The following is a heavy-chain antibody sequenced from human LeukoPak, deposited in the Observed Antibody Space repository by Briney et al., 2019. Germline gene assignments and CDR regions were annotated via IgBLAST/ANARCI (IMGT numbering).Heavy chain of an antibody. V-gene: IGHV3-48*02. D-gene: IGHD5/OR15-5a*01. CDR3: GLRIDY. CDR1: GFTFSSYN. CDR2: ISSSSSTI. Sequence: PGGSLRLSCAASGFTFSSYNMNWVRQAPGKGLEWVSYISSSSSTIYYANSVKGRFTISRDNAKNSLYLQMNSLRDEDTAVYYCGLRIDYWGQGMLVTVSS. J-gene: IGHJ4*02.